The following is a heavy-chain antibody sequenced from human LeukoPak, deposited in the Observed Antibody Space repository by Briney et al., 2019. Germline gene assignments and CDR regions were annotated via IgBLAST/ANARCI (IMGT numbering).Heavy chain of an antibody. V-gene: IGHV3-74*01. D-gene: IGHD3-10*01. CDR2: INSDGSST. Sequence: GGSLRLSCAASGFTFSSYWMHWVRQAPGKGLVWVSRINSDGSSTSYADSVKGRFTISRDNAKNTLYLQMNSLRAEDTAVYYCAREAFRGMRTFDYWGQGTLVTVSS. CDR3: AREAFRGMRTFDY. CDR1: GFTFSSYW. J-gene: IGHJ4*02.